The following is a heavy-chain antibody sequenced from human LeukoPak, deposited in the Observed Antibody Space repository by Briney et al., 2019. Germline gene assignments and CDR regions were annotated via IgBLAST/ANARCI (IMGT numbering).Heavy chain of an antibody. V-gene: IGHV4-59*01. Sequence: PSETLSLTCTVSGGSISSYYWSWIRQPPGKGLEWIGYIYYSGSTNYNPSLKSRVTISVDTSKNQFSLKLSSVTAADTAVYYCARGYYDILTGPTSMFDYWAREPWSPSPQ. D-gene: IGHD3-9*01. J-gene: IGHJ4*02. CDR1: GGSISSYY. CDR3: ARGYYDILTGPTSMFDY. CDR2: IYYSGST.